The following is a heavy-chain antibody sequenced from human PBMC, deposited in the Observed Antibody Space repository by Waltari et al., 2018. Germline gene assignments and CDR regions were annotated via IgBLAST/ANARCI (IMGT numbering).Heavy chain of an antibody. CDR1: GGSISSGGYY. J-gene: IGHJ3*02. D-gene: IGHD3-10*01. V-gene: IGHV4-31*03. CDR3: ARDSSGSYPGAFDI. Sequence: QVQLQESGPGLVKPSQTLSLTCTVSGGSISSGGYYWSWIRQHPGKGLEWIGYIYDSGSTYYNPSLKSRVTISVDTSKNQFSLKLSAVTAADTAGYYCARDSSGSYPGAFDIWGQGTMVTVSS. CDR2: IYDSGST.